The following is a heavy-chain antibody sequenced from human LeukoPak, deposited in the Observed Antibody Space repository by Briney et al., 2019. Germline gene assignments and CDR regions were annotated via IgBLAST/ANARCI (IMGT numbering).Heavy chain of an antibody. CDR1: GYTLTELS. CDR3: ARTPNHTGIAAAGTLLGNWFDP. D-gene: IGHD6-13*01. J-gene: IGHJ5*02. Sequence: ASVKVSCKVSGYTLTELSMHWVRQAPGKGLEWMGGFDPEDGETIYAQKFQGRVTMTRDTSTSTVYMELSSLRSEDTAVYYCARTPNHTGIAAAGTLLGNWFDPWGQGTLVTVSS. CDR2: FDPEDGET. V-gene: IGHV1-24*01.